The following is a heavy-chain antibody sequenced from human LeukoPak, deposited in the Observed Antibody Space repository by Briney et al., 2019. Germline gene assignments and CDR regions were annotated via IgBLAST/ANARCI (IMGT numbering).Heavy chain of an antibody. J-gene: IGHJ6*02. CDR3: ARDLVIAVAGIYGMDV. CDR2: VKQDGSGK. D-gene: IGHD6-19*01. Sequence: GGSLRLSCAASGFTFSTHWMNWVRQAPGKGLEWVATVKQDGSGKYYADSVKGRFTISRDNPKNTLYLQMNSLRAEDTAVYYCARDLVIAVAGIYGMDVWGQGTTVTVSS. CDR1: GFTFSTHW. V-gene: IGHV3-7*01.